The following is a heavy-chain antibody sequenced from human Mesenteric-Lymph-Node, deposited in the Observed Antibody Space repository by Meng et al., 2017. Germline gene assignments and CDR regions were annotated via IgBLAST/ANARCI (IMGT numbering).Heavy chain of an antibody. Sequence: SETLSLTCSVSGYSISSHYWSWIRQPPGERLEWIGYISNSGSTTYKPSLKSRVTIAVDTSKNQFSLQVRSVTAADTAMYFCARVFTTGYGTFDIWGQGTMVTVSS. V-gene: IGHV4-59*11. J-gene: IGHJ3*02. CDR3: ARVFTTGYGTFDI. CDR1: GYSISSHY. D-gene: IGHD1-1*01. CDR2: ISNSGST.